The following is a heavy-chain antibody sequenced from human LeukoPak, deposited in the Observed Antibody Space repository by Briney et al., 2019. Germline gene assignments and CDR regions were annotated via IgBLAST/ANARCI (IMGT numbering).Heavy chain of an antibody. D-gene: IGHD2-2*01. J-gene: IGHJ6*02. CDR3: AKEAGYCSSTSCSLYYFYDMDV. V-gene: IGHV3-30*18. Sequence: PGGSLRLSCAASGFTFTNYGMHWVRQAPGKGLEWVAVISYDGSNKYYADSVKGRFTISRDTSKNTLYLQMNSLRAEDTAVYYCAKEAGYCSSTSCSLYYFYDMDVWGQGTTVTVSS. CDR2: ISYDGSNK. CDR1: GFTFTNYG.